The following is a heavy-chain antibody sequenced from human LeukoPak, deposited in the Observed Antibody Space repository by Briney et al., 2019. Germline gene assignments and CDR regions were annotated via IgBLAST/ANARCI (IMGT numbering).Heavy chain of an antibody. J-gene: IGHJ6*03. D-gene: IGHD3-22*01. CDR1: GFTFKNYA. V-gene: IGHV3-23*01. CDR3: AKVHDSSGYYWYYYYMDV. Sequence: GGSLRLSCGASGFTFKNYALAWVRQAPGKGLEWVSALSYTISTYYADSVKGRFIISRDNSKNTLYLQMNSLRVEDTAIYYCAKVHDSSGYYWYYYYMDVWGKGTTVTVSS. CDR2: LSYTIST.